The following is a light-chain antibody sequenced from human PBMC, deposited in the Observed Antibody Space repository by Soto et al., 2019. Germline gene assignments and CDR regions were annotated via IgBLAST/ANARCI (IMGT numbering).Light chain of an antibody. Sequence: DIQVTQSPSSLSASVGDRVTITCRASQSISNYLNWYQHKPGKAPKLLIYDASSLYSGVPSRFSGSGSGTDFTLTISSLQPADFATYYCQQSYSTPRTFGPGTKVDI. J-gene: IGKJ1*01. CDR2: DAS. V-gene: IGKV1-39*01. CDR3: QQSYSTPRT. CDR1: QSISNY.